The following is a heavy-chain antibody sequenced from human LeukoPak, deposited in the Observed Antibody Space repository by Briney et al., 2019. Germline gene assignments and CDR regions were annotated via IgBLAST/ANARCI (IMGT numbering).Heavy chain of an antibody. D-gene: IGHD3-9*01. Sequence: ASVKVSCKASGYTFTDYYIHWVRQAPGQGLEWMGWINPNSGGTHYVQELQGRVTMTSDTSISTAYMELSRLRSDDTAVYYCARVGTGILTGSLDYWGQGTLVTVSS. V-gene: IGHV1-2*02. CDR2: INPNSGGT. CDR3: ARVGTGILTGSLDY. J-gene: IGHJ4*02. CDR1: GYTFTDYY.